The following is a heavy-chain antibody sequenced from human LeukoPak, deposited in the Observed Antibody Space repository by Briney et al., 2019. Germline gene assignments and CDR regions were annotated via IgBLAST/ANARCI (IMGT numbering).Heavy chain of an antibody. CDR2: IYSSGRS. CDR1: GDSISSGGYS. Sequence: SETLSLTCAVSGDSISSGGYSWSWVRQPPGKGLEWIGYIYSSGRSYYNPSLQSRVTISVDTSKNEFSLKVTSVTAADTAMYYCVKSGGYGLIDYWGQGTLVTVSS. V-gene: IGHV4-30-4*07. J-gene: IGHJ4*02. D-gene: IGHD1-26*01. CDR3: VKSGGYGLIDY.